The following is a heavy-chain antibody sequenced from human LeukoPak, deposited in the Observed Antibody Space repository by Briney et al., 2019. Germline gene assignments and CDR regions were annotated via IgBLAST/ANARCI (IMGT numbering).Heavy chain of an antibody. CDR3: AKDLQLLYYYYYGMDV. Sequence: GRSLRLSCAASGFMFSSYGMHWVRQAPGKGLEWVAVISYDGSNKYYGDSVKGRFTISRDNSKNTLYLQMNSLRAEDTAVYYCAKDLQLLYYYYYGMDVWGQGTTVTVSS. V-gene: IGHV3-30*18. CDR2: ISYDGSNK. D-gene: IGHD2-2*01. CDR1: GFMFSSYG. J-gene: IGHJ6*02.